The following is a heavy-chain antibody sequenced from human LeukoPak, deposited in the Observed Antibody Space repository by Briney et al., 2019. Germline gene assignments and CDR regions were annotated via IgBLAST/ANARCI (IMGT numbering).Heavy chain of an antibody. CDR2: ISGSGGST. Sequence: GGSLRLSCAASGFTFSNYVMTWVRQAPGKGLEWVSAISGSGGSTYYADSVKGRFTISRDNSKNTLYLQMNSLRAEDTAVYYCAKVDDFWSGYLDYWGQGTLVTVSS. D-gene: IGHD3-3*01. CDR1: GFTFSNYV. V-gene: IGHV3-23*01. J-gene: IGHJ4*02. CDR3: AKVDDFWSGYLDY.